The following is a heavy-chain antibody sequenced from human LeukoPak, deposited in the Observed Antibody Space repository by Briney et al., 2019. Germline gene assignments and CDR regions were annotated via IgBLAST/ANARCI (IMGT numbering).Heavy chain of an antibody. CDR1: GFTFSSYG. J-gene: IGHJ4*02. CDR3: ARVAYSSGFGYDY. D-gene: IGHD6-19*01. V-gene: IGHV3-21*01. Sequence: GGSLRLSCAASGFTFSSYGMHWVRQAPGKGLEWVSSISSSSSYIYYADSVKGRFTISRDNAKNSLYLQMNSLRAEDTAVYYCARVAYSSGFGYDYWGQGTLVTVSS. CDR2: ISSSSSYI.